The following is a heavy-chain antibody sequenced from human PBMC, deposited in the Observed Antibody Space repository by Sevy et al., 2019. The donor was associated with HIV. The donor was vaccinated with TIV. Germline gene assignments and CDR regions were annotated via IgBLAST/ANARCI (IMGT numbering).Heavy chain of an antibody. CDR1: GFTFSSFS. CDR3: ARAPSPGITVIQDY. V-gene: IGHV3-21*01. CDR2: INSRSTYI. Sequence: GGSLRLSCTASGFTFSSFSMSWVRQAPGKGLEWVASINSRSTYIYHADPVKGGFTNSRDNAKNPLYLQMNSLRAEDTAVYYCARAPSPGITVIQDYWGPGPLVTVSS. D-gene: IGHD1-20*01. J-gene: IGHJ4*02.